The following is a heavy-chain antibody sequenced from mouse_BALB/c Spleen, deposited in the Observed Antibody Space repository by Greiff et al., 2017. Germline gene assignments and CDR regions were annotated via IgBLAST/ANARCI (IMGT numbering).Heavy chain of an antibody. CDR1: GFSLTSYG. V-gene: IGHV2-9*02. CDR3: AREGIYYYGSSYVNYYAMDY. CDR2: IWAGGST. J-gene: IGHJ4*01. Sequence: VQLQQSGPGLVAPSQSLSITCTVSGFSLTSYGVHWVRQPPGKGLEWLGVIWAGGSTNYNSALMSRLSISKDNSKSQVFLKMNSLQTDDTAMYYCAREGIYYYGSSYVNYYAMDYWGQGTSVTVSS. D-gene: IGHD1-1*01.